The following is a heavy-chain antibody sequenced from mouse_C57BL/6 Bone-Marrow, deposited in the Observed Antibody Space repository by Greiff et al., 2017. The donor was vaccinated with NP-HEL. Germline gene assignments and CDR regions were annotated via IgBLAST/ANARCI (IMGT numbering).Heavy chain of an antibody. CDR3: ARCSLYYGSSYGYFDV. CDR1: GYTFTSYW. CDR2: IYPGNSDT. V-gene: IGHV1-5*01. J-gene: IGHJ1*03. Sequence: VQLKQSGTVLARPGASVKMSCKTSGYTFTSYWMHWVKQRPGQGLEWIGAIYPGNSDTSYNQKFKSKATLTVDKSSSTAYMQLSSLTSEDSAVYYCARCSLYYGSSYGYFDVWGTGTTVTVSS. D-gene: IGHD1-1*01.